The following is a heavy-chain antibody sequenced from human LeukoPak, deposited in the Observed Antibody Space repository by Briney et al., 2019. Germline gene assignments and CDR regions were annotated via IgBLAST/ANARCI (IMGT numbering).Heavy chain of an antibody. V-gene: IGHV1-8*01. J-gene: IGHJ4*02. CDR2: MNPNSGNT. CDR1: GYTFTSYD. Sequence: GASVKVSCKASGYTFTSYDINWVRQATGQGLEWMGWMNPNSGNTGYAQKFQGRVTMTRNTSISTAYIELISLRTEDTAVYYFARGHDDSNQFDYWGQGTLVTVSS. D-gene: IGHD4-11*01. CDR3: ARGHDDSNQFDY.